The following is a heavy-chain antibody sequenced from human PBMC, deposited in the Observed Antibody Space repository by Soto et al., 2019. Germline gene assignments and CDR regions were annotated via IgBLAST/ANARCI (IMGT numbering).Heavy chain of an antibody. CDR3: AKGPGGRDTHQSADS. J-gene: IGHJ4*02. CDR1: GFTFSNYG. CDR2: IRNDGSNR. V-gene: IGHV3-30*18. Sequence: GGSLRLSCAASGFTFSNYGMHWVRQAPGKGLEWVAVIRNDGSNRYYADSVKGRFTISRDDPKNTLYLQMDSLRPEDTAVYYCAKGPGGRDTHQSADSWGQGALVTVSS. D-gene: IGHD1-26*01.